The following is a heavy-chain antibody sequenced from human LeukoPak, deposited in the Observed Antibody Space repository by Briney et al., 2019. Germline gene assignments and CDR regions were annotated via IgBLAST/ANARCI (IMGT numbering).Heavy chain of an antibody. J-gene: IGHJ3*02. D-gene: IGHD2-2*01. V-gene: IGHV3-48*01. CDR1: GFTFSSYS. Sequence: GGSLRLSCAASGFTFSSYSMNWVRQAPGKGLEWGSYISSSSSTIYYADSVKGRFTISRDNAKNSLYLQMNSLRAEDTAVYYCARGGVVPAAHDAFDIWGQGTMVTVSS. CDR3: ARGGVVPAAHDAFDI. CDR2: ISSSSSTI.